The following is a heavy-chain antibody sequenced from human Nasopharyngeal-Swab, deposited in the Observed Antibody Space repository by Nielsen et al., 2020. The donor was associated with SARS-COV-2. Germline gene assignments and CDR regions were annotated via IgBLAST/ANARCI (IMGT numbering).Heavy chain of an antibody. J-gene: IGHJ6*02. CDR1: GFTFDDYA. V-gene: IGHV3-9*01. Sequence: SLKISCAASGFTFDDYAIHWVRQAPGKGLEWVSGISWNSGSIGYADSVKGRFTISRDNAKNSLYLQMNSLRAEDTALYYCAKTLNPYCSSTSCYSGGMDVWGQGTTVTVSS. CDR3: AKTLNPYCSSTSCYSGGMDV. D-gene: IGHD2-2*01. CDR2: ISWNSGSI.